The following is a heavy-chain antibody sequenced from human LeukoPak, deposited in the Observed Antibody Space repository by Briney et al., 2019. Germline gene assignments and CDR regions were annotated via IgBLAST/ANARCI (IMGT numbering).Heavy chain of an antibody. V-gene: IGHV1-2*02. CDR2: IDPNSGDT. J-gene: IGHJ5*02. CDR3: AKAGGPRGFDP. D-gene: IGHD3-16*01. CDR1: GYTLTAYY. Sequence: ASVKVSCKASGYTLTAYYIHWVRQAPGQGLEWMGSIDPNSGDTNYAQKFQGRVTMTRDRSIATAYMELSRLTSDDTAIYYCAKAGGPRGFDPWGQGTLVTVSS.